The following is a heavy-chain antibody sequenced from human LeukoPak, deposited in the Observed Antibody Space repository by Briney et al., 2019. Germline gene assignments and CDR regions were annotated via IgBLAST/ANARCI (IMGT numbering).Heavy chain of an antibody. CDR2: IYYSGST. J-gene: IGHJ5*02. V-gene: IGHV4-39*07. Sequence: GSLRLSCAASGFTFSSYNMNWVRQPPGKGLEWIGSIYYSGSTYYNPSLKSRVTISVDTSKNQFSLKLSSVTAADTAVYYCARDMMVRGVITDNWFDPWGQGTLVTVSS. D-gene: IGHD3-10*01. CDR3: ARDMMVRGVITDNWFDP. CDR1: GFTFSSYN.